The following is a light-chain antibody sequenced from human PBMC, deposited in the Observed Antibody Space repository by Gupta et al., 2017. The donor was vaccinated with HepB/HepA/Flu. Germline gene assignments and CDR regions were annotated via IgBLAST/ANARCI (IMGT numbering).Light chain of an antibody. CDR1: QSVSSSY. J-gene: IGKJ4*01. CDR2: GAS. CDR3: QQYGSSPLT. V-gene: IGKV3-20*01. Sequence: EIVLTQSPGTLSLSPGERATLSCRASQSVSSSYLAWYQQKPGQAPRLLIYGASSRATGIPDRFSGSKSGADFTLTISRLEPEDFAVCYCQQYGSSPLTFGGGTKVEIK.